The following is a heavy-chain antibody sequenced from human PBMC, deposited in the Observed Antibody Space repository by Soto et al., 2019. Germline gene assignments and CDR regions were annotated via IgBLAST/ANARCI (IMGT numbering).Heavy chain of an antibody. J-gene: IGHJ6*02. Sequence: GASVKVSCKASGYTFTSYGISWVRQAPGQGLEWMGWISAYNGNTNYAQKLQGRVTMTTDTSTSTAYMELRSLRSDDTAVYYCARDRATRFLEWLSHYYYYGMDVWGQGTTVTV. D-gene: IGHD3-3*01. CDR3: ARDRATRFLEWLSHYYYYGMDV. V-gene: IGHV1-18*01. CDR2: ISAYNGNT. CDR1: GYTFTSYG.